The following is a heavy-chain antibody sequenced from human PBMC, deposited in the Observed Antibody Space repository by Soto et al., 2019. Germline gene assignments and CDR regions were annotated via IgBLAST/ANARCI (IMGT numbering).Heavy chain of an antibody. V-gene: IGHV1-69*01. D-gene: IGHD3-9*01. CDR2: IIPIFGTA. Sequence: VRQAPGQGLEWMGGIIPIFGTANYAQKFQGRVTITADESTSTAYMELSSLGSEDTAVYYCARIAGYDILTGYHYYGMDVWGQGTTVTVSS. J-gene: IGHJ6*02. CDR3: ARIAGYDILTGYHYYGMDV.